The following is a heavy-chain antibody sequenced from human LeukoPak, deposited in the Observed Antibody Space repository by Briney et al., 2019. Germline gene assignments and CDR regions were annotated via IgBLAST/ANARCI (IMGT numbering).Heavy chain of an antibody. CDR1: GFTFSNYA. CDR2: ISYDGNYK. J-gene: IGHJ3*01. D-gene: IGHD3-3*01. Sequence: GGSLRLSCAASGFTFSNYAMHWVRQAPGKGLEWVAVISYDGNYKFYADSVKGRFTISRDNSKNTMYLQMNSLSTEDTGLYYCAKAGVTISGEVLADAFDVWGQGTMVTVSS. V-gene: IGHV3-30-3*01. CDR3: AKAGVTISGEVLADAFDV.